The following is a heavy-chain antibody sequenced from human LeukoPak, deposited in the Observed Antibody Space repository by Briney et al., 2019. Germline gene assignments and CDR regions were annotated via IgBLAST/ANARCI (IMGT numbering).Heavy chain of an antibody. CDR2: INHSGST. CDR3: ARIYDFWSGHHYGMDV. V-gene: IGHV4-34*01. CDR1: GGSFSGYY. J-gene: IGHJ6*02. Sequence: SETLSLTCAVYGGSFSGYYWSWIRQPPGNGLEWIGEINHSGSTNYNPSLKSRVTISVDTSKNQFSLKLSSVTAADTAVYYCARIYDFWSGHHYGMDVWGQGTTVTVSS. D-gene: IGHD3-3*01.